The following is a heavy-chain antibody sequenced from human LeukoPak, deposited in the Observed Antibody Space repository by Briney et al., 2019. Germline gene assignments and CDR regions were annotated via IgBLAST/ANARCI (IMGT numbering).Heavy chain of an antibody. J-gene: IGHJ4*02. CDR3: ARSGGYYGSWGAYYFDY. V-gene: IGHV4-39*01. Sequence: SETLSLTFTVSGGSISSSSYYWGWIRQPPGKGLEWIGSIYYSGSTYYNPSLKSRVTISVDTSKNQFSLKLSSVTAADTAVYYCARSGGYYGSWGAYYFDYWGQGTLVTVSS. D-gene: IGHD3-10*01. CDR2: IYYSGST. CDR1: GGSISSSSYY.